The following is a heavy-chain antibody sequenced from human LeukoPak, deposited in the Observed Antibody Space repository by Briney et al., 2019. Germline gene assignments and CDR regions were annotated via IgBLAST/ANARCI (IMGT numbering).Heavy chain of an antibody. V-gene: IGHV3-15*07. CDR1: GFTFSSYS. Sequence: PGGSLRLSCAASGFTFSSYSMNWVRQAPGKGLEWVGRIKSKTDGGTTDYAAPVKGRFTISRDDSKNTLYLQMNSLKTEDTAVYYCTTSSDLVGATPGVFDYWGQGTLVTVSS. D-gene: IGHD1-26*01. CDR2: IKSKTDGGTT. CDR3: TTSSDLVGATPGVFDY. J-gene: IGHJ4*02.